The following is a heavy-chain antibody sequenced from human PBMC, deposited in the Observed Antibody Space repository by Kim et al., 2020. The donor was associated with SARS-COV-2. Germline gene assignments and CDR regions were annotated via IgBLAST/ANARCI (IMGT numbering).Heavy chain of an antibody. J-gene: IGHJ4*02. CDR2: GGTA. V-gene: IGHV3-15*01. Sequence: GGTADYAAPVKGRFTISRDDSKNTLFLHMNSLKTEDTAVYYCTTIQPFDSWGQGTLVTVSS. CDR3: TTIQPFDS. D-gene: IGHD5-18*01.